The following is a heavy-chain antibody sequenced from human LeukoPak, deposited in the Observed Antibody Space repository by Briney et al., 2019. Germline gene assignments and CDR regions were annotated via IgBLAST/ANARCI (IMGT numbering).Heavy chain of an antibody. Sequence: ASVKVSCKASGATFSSYAISWVRQAPGQGLEWMGWINMYTANPAYAQGFTERFVFSLDTSVTTAYLQISNLKTEDTAVYYCARHDNDDDFDYWGQGTLVTVSS. CDR1: GATFSSYA. CDR2: INMYTANP. V-gene: IGHV7-4-1*02. CDR3: ARHDNDDDFDY. D-gene: IGHD3-16*01. J-gene: IGHJ4*02.